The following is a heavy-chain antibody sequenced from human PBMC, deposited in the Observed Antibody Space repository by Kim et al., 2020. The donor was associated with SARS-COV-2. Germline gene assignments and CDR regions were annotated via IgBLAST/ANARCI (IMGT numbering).Heavy chain of an antibody. D-gene: IGHD3-10*01. CDR3: ARVNYYGSGSYSNWFDP. CDR2: IYYSGST. CDR1: GGSISSYY. V-gene: IGHV4-59*13. J-gene: IGHJ5*02. Sequence: SETLSLTCTVSGGSISSYYWSWIRQPPGKGLEWIGYIYYSGSTNYNPSLKSRVTISVDTSKNQFSLKLSSVTAADTAVYYCARVNYYGSGSYSNWFDPWGQGTLVTVSS.